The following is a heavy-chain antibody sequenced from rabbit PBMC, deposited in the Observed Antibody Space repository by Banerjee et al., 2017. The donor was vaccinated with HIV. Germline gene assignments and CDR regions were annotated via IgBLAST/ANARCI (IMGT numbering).Heavy chain of an antibody. D-gene: IGHD1-1*01. J-gene: IGHJ4*01. CDR2: IYAGSSGST. Sequence: QEQLVESGGGLVQPGASLTLTCTASGFSFSSSYYMCWVRQAPGKGLEWIACIYAGSSGSTYYASWAKGRFTISKTSSTTVTLQMTSLTAADTATYFCARDLPISGGFSFDLWGQGTLVTVS. CDR1: GFSFSSSYY. V-gene: IGHV1S45*01. CDR3: ARDLPISGGFSFDL.